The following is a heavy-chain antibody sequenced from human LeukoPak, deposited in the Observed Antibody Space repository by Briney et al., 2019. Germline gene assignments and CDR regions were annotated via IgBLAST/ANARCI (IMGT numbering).Heavy chain of an antibody. CDR3: ARDRVRGSSNPYFDY. D-gene: IGHD1-26*01. V-gene: IGHV4-61*01. CDR2: IYYSGST. Sequence: SETLSLTCTVSGGSVSSGSYYWNWIRQPPGKGLEWIGYIYYSGSTNYNPSLKSRVTISVDTSKNQFSLKLSSVTAADTAVCYCARDRVRGSSNPYFDYWGQGTLVTVS. J-gene: IGHJ4*02. CDR1: GGSVSSGSYY.